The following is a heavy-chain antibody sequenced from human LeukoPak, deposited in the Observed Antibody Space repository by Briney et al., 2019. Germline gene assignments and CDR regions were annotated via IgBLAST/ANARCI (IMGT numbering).Heavy chain of an antibody. Sequence: GGSLRLSCAASGLTFYTYGMSWVRQAPGKGPEWVSGISGSGDTTYYADSVKGRFTISRDNSKNTLYLQMNSLRVEDTAVYYCAKGHSAHGTGFDCWGQGTLVAVSS. J-gene: IGHJ4*02. V-gene: IGHV3-23*01. D-gene: IGHD1-14*01. CDR3: AKGHSAHGTGFDC. CDR1: GLTFYTYG. CDR2: ISGSGDTT.